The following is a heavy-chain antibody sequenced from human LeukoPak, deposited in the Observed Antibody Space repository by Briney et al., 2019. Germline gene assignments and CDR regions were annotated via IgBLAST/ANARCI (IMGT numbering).Heavy chain of an antibody. J-gene: IGHJ4*02. CDR2: IYPGDYDT. CDR3: ARLGYSSSWTLGY. Sequence: GESLKISCKGSGYRFTCYWIGRVRPMSGKGLEWMGIIYPGDYDTRYSPSFQGQVTIVADKSISAAYLQWSSLKAADTALYYCARLGYSSSWTLGYWGQGTLVTVST. D-gene: IGHD6-13*01. CDR1: GYRFTCYW. V-gene: IGHV5-51*01.